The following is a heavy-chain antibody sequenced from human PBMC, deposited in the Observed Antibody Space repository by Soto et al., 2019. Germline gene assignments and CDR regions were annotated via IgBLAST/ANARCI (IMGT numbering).Heavy chain of an antibody. J-gene: IGHJ6*02. CDR1: GDSISVGYY. Sequence: QVQLQESGPGLVKPSQTLSLTCTVSGDSISVGYYWSWIRQHPGEGLEWIGYVSPSGTTYYNPSLKSPVSISTDTSKNQFSLEVSSVTAADTAVYYCARDRGSYGMDVWGQGTTVTVSS. CDR2: VSPSGTT. CDR3: ARDRGSYGMDV. V-gene: IGHV4-31*01.